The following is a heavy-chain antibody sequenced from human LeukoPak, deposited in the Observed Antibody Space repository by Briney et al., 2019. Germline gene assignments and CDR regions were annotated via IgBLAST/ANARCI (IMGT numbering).Heavy chain of an antibody. D-gene: IGHD3-22*01. CDR3: AKAVRGSGYYYGAVYFQH. V-gene: IGHV3-30*04. CDR1: GFTFSSYA. Sequence: GGSLRLSCAASGFTFSSYAMHWVRQAPGKGLEWVAVISYDGSNKYYADSVKGRFTISRDNSRNTLYLQMNSLRAEDTAVYYCAKAVRGSGYYYGAVYFQHWGQGTLVTVSS. CDR2: ISYDGSNK. J-gene: IGHJ1*01.